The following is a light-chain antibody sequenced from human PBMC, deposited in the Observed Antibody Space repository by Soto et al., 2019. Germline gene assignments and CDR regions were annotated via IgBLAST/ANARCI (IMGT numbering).Light chain of an antibody. J-gene: IGKJ3*01. CDR1: QAISNS. V-gene: IGKV1-27*01. Sequence: DIQMTQSLSSLSASVGDRVTITCRASQAISNSLAWYQQKLGKVPKVLIYAASTLQSGDPSRFSDSGSGTDVTLTITSLQPEDVATYFCQKYHSAPFTFGPGTKRDIK. CDR3: QKYHSAPFT. CDR2: AAS.